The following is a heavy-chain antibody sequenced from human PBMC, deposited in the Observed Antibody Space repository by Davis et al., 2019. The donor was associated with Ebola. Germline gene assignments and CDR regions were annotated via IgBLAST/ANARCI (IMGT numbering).Heavy chain of an antibody. CDR3: ARDSDDYCFDY. V-gene: IGHV3-30*19. CDR1: GSSFSSYG. Sequence: GESLKISCAASGSSFSSYGMHWVRQAPGKGLEWVAVISYDGSNKYYADSVKGRFTISRDNSKNTLYLQMSSLRAEDTAVYYCARDSDDYCFDYWGQGTLVTVSS. J-gene: IGHJ4*02. CDR2: ISYDGSNK. D-gene: IGHD2-21*02.